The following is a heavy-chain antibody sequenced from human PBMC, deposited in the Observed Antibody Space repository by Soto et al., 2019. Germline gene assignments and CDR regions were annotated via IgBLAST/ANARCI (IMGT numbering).Heavy chain of an antibody. CDR1: GFTFSSYA. Sequence: PGGSLRLSCAASGFTFSSYAMHWVRQAPGKGLEWVAVISYDGSNKYYADSVKGRFTISRDNSKNTLYLQMNSLRAEDTAVYYCARDRRGQLWFEDYYYYGMDVWGQGTTVTVSS. V-gene: IGHV3-30-3*01. J-gene: IGHJ6*02. D-gene: IGHD5-18*01. CDR3: ARDRRGQLWFEDYYYYGMDV. CDR2: ISYDGSNK.